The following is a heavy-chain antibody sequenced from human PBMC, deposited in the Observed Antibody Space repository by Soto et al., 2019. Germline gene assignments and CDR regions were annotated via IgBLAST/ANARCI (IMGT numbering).Heavy chain of an antibody. Sequence: QVQLVQSGAEVKKPGSSVKVSCKASGGTFSSYAISWVRQAPGQGLEWMGGIIPIFGTANYAQKFQGRVTFTGDKSTSTAYMELSSLRSEDTAVYYCARPKRPRLDYGGNRHYYYGMDVWGQGTTVTVSS. D-gene: IGHD4-17*01. J-gene: IGHJ6*02. CDR3: ARPKRPRLDYGGNRHYYYGMDV. CDR2: IIPIFGTA. V-gene: IGHV1-69*06. CDR1: GGTFSSYA.